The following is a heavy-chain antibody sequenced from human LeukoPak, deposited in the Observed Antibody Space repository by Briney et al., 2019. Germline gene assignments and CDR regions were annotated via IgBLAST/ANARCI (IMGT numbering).Heavy chain of an antibody. CDR2: ISGSTNTP. D-gene: IGHD3-22*01. V-gene: IGHV3-23*01. Sequence: GGSLRLSCAASGFTFSSYAMTWVRQAPGGGLEWISAISGSTNTPYYADSVKGRFTISRDNSKNTLYLQMNSLRAEDTAVYYCARGAPKGHYYDSSGYWGQGTLVTVSS. CDR1: GFTFSSYA. CDR3: ARGAPKGHYYDSSGY. J-gene: IGHJ4*02.